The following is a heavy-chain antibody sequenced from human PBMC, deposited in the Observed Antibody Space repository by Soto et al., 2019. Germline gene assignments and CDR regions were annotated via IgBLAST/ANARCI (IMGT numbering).Heavy chain of an antibody. Sequence: HGESLKISCKGSGYSFTSYWIGWVRQMPGKGLEWMGIIYPGDSDTRYSPSFQGQVTISADKSISTAYLQWSSLKASDTAMYYCARVQYSSGWSTDYYYGMDVWGQGTTVTV. CDR1: GYSFTSYW. V-gene: IGHV5-51*01. CDR2: IYPGDSDT. CDR3: ARVQYSSGWSTDYYYGMDV. D-gene: IGHD6-19*01. J-gene: IGHJ6*02.